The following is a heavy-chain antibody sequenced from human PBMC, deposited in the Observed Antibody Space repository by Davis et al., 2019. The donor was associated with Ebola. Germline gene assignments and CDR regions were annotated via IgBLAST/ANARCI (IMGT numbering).Heavy chain of an antibody. CDR2: IYYSGST. V-gene: IGHV4-39*07. Sequence: SETLSLTCTVSGGSISSSSYYWGWIRQPPGKGLEWIGSIYYSGSTNYNPSLKSRVTISVDTSKNQFSLKLSSVTAADTAVYYCASLDYYGMDVWGQGTTVTVSS. J-gene: IGHJ6*02. CDR1: GGSISSSSYY. CDR3: ASLDYYGMDV.